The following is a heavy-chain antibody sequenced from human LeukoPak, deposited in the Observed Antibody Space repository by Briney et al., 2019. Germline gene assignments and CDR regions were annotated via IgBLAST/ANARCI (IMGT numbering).Heavy chain of an antibody. CDR3: ARVASDYDFWSGSYHFDY. D-gene: IGHD3-3*01. J-gene: IGHJ4*02. Sequence: SQTLSLTCTVSGGSISSGSYYWSWIRQPAGKGLEWIGRIYTSGSTNYNPSLKSRVTMSVDTSKNQFSLKLSSVTAADTAVYYCARVASDYDFWSGSYHFDYWGQGTLVTVSS. V-gene: IGHV4-61*02. CDR1: GGSISSGSYY. CDR2: IYTSGST.